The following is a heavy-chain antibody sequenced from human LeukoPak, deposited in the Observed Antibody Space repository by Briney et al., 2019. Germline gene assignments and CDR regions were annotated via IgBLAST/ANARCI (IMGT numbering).Heavy chain of an antibody. Sequence: SETLSLTCTVSGYSISSGYYWGWIRQPPGKGLEWIGSIYHSGSTYYNPSLKSRVTISVDTSKNQFSLKLSSVTAADTAVYYCARVPKDNWGRYYHYYMDVWGKGTTVTVSS. CDR3: ARVPKDNWGRYYHYYMDV. D-gene: IGHD7-27*01. CDR2: IYHSGST. V-gene: IGHV4-38-2*02. CDR1: GYSISSGYY. J-gene: IGHJ6*03.